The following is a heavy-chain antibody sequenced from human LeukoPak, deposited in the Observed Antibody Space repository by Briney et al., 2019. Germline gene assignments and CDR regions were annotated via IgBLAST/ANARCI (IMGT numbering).Heavy chain of an antibody. CDR1: GFTFSSYG. Sequence: GGSLRLSCAASGFTFSSYGMHWVRHAPGKGLERVAFIPYDGRNKYYADSLKGRFTISRDNAKNSLYLQMNSLRAEDTAVYYCAELGITMMGGVWGKGTTVTISS. V-gene: IGHV3-30*02. CDR3: AELGITMMGGV. D-gene: IGHD3-22*01. CDR2: IPYDGRNK. J-gene: IGHJ6*04.